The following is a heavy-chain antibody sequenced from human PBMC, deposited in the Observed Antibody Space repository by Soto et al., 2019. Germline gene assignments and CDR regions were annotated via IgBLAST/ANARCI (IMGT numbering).Heavy chain of an antibody. CDR2: ISSSSSTI. Sequence: GSLRLSCAASGFTFSSYSMNWVRQAPGKGLEWVSYISSSSSTIYYADSVKGRFTISRDNAKNSLYLQMNSLRDEDTAVYYCARDSDIVAPYYYGMDVWGQGTTVTVSS. CDR1: GFTFSSYS. CDR3: ARDSDIVAPYYYGMDV. V-gene: IGHV3-48*02. D-gene: IGHD2-15*01. J-gene: IGHJ6*02.